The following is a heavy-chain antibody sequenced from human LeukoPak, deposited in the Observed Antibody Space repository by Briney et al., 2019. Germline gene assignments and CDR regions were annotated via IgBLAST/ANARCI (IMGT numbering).Heavy chain of an antibody. V-gene: IGHV3-30-3*01. D-gene: IGHD4-17*01. CDR3: ARGLHGFYGGY. Sequence: PGRSLRLSCAASGFTFSSYAMHWVRQAPGKGLEWVAVISYDGSNKYYADPVKGRFTISRDNSKNTLYLQMNSLRAEDTAVYYCARGLHGFYGGYWGQGTLVTVSS. CDR2: ISYDGSNK. CDR1: GFTFSSYA. J-gene: IGHJ4*02.